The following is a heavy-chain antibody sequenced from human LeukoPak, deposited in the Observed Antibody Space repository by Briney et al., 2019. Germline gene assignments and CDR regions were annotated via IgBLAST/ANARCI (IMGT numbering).Heavy chain of an antibody. J-gene: IGHJ4*02. CDR3: ARNYYGSGSLEGN. V-gene: IGHV3-30*02. CDR2: IRYDGSNK. D-gene: IGHD3-10*01. CDR1: GFTFSSYG. Sequence: GGSLRLSCAASGFTFSSYGMHWVRQAPGKGLEWVAFIRYDGSNKYYADSVKGRFTISRDNSKNTLYLQMNSLRAEDTAVYYCARNYYGSGSLEGNWGQGTLVTVSS.